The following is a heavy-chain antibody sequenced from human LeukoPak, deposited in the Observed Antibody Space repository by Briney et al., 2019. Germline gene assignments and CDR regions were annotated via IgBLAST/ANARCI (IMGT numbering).Heavy chain of an antibody. D-gene: IGHD5-18*01. J-gene: IGHJ4*02. CDR2: ISSSGEST. Sequence: GGSLRLSCAASGFTFSSYAMSWVRQAPGKGLEWVSTISSSGESTFYANSVKGRFTISRDNSKNTLSLQINSLRAEDTAVYYCTKLRAAMVNSVDYWGQGTRVTVSS. CDR1: GFTFSSYA. CDR3: TKLRAAMVNSVDY. V-gene: IGHV3-23*01.